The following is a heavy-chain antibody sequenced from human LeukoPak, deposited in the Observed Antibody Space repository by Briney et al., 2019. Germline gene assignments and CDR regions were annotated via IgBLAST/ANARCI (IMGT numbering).Heavy chain of an antibody. V-gene: IGHV3-7*01. CDR2: IRPDGSVI. D-gene: IGHD3-22*01. J-gene: IGHJ3*02. CDR1: GFTLSSYA. CDR3: ARDDTHSDTSGSFYDAFDI. Sequence: GGSLRLSCAASGFTLSSYAMSWVRQAPGKGLEWVANIRPDGSVIHYVDSVKGRFTISRDSAKNSLYLQMNSLRVEDTAVYYCARDDTHSDTSGSFYDAFDIWGQGTMVTVSS.